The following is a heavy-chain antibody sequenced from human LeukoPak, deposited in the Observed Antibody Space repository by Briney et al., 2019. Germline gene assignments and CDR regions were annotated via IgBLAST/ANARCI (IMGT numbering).Heavy chain of an antibody. J-gene: IGHJ4*02. V-gene: IGHV4-31*03. CDR1: GGSISSGGYY. CDR2: IYYSGST. CDR3: ARLGWWDS. D-gene: IGHD2-15*01. Sequence: SETLSLTCTVSGGSISSGGYYWSWIRQHPGKGLEWIGYIYYSGSTYYNPSLNSRVTISVDTSKNQFSLKLSSVAAADTAVYYCARLGWWDSWGQGTLVTVSS.